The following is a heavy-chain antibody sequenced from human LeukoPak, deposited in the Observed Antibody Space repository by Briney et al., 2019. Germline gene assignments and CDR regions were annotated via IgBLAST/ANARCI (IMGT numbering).Heavy chain of an antibody. CDR1: EFTFSRYA. J-gene: IGHJ3*02. CDR3: AKGTNGAFDI. D-gene: IGHD2-8*01. V-gene: IGHV3-23*01. Sequence: GGSLRLSCAASEFTFSRYAICWVRQAPGKGLEWLSEISFSSGNTYYADSVKGRFTISRDNSKNTVYLQMDSLRAEDTALYYCAKGTNGAFDIWGQGTMVTVSS. CDR2: ISFSSGNT.